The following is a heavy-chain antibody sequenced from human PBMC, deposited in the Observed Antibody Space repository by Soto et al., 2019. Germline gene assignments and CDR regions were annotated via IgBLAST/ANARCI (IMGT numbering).Heavy chain of an antibody. D-gene: IGHD2-8*01. J-gene: IGHJ4*02. CDR1: GVSISSYY. CDR3: ARRYAGNFDY. Sequence: SETLSLTCTVSGVSISSYYWSWIRQPPGKGLEWIGYIYYSGSTNYNPSLKSRVTISVDTSKNQFSLKLSSVTAADTAVYYCARRYAGNFDYWGQGTLVTVSS. CDR2: IYYSGST. V-gene: IGHV4-59*01.